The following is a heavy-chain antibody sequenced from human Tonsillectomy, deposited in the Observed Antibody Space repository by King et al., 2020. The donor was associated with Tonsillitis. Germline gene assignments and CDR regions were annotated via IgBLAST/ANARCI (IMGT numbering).Heavy chain of an antibody. J-gene: IGHJ4*02. D-gene: IGHD3-9*01. V-gene: IGHV3-49*03. CDR3: TSEEAYYVVLTDANLYYFDY. Sequence: QLVQSGGGLVQPGRSVRLSCTGSGFTFGDYAMSWFRQAPGKGLEWVSLIRSKTYSGTTQYAASVKGRFTISRDDSKGIAYLQMNSLTTEDTAVYYCTSEEAYYVVLTDANLYYFDYWGQGILVAVSS. CDR1: GFTFGDYA. CDR2: IRSKTYSGTT.